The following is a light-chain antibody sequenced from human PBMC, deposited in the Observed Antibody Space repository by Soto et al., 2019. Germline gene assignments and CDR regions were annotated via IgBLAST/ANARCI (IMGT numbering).Light chain of an antibody. CDR2: EGG. J-gene: IGLJ2*01. CDR1: SSDVGSYNL. V-gene: IGLV2-23*01. Sequence: QSALTQPASVSGSPGQSITISCTGTSSDVGSYNLISWYQQHPGKAPKLMIYEGGKRPSGASNRFYGSKSGNTASLTISGLQAEDEADYYCCSFAPRSTLIFGGGTKLTVL. CDR3: CSFAPRSTLI.